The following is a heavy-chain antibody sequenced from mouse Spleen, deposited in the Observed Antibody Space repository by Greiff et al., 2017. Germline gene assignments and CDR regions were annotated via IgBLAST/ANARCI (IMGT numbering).Heavy chain of an antibody. D-gene: IGHD1-1*01. CDR3: ARGGTYGSSPFAY. CDR1: GYTFTDYY. V-gene: IGHV1-76*01. J-gene: IGHJ3*01. Sequence: QVQLQQSGAELVRPGASVKLSCKASGYTFTDYYINWVKQRPGQGLEWIARIYPGSGNTYYNEKFKGKATLTAEKSSSTAYMQLSSLTSEDSAVYFCARGGTYGSSPFAYWGQGTLVTVSA. CDR2: IYPGSGNT.